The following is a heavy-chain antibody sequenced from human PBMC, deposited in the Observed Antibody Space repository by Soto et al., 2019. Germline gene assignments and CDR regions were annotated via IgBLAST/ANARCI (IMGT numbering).Heavy chain of an antibody. CDR3: ARRDYYYDSSGYYSVGYYFDY. J-gene: IGHJ4*02. Sequence: SETLSLSCAVYGGSFSGYYWSWIRQPPGKGLEWIGEINHSGSTNYNPSLKSRVTISVDTSKNQFSLKLSSVTAADTAVYYCARRDYYYDSSGYYSVGYYFDYWGQGTLVT. V-gene: IGHV4-34*01. CDR1: GGSFSGYY. CDR2: INHSGST. D-gene: IGHD3-22*01.